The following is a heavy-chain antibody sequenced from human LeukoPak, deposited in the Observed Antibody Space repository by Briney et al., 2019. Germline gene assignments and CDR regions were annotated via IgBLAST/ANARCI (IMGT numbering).Heavy chain of an antibody. Sequence: GASVKVSCKASGGTFSSYAISWVRQAPGQGLEWMGGIIPIFGTANYAQKFQGRVTITADKSTGTAYMELSSLRSEDTAVYYCASSSEDCGGDCYSDYYYGMDVWGKGTTVTVSS. D-gene: IGHD2-21*02. CDR2: IIPIFGTA. CDR1: GGTFSSYA. J-gene: IGHJ6*04. CDR3: ASSSEDCGGDCYSDYYYGMDV. V-gene: IGHV1-69*06.